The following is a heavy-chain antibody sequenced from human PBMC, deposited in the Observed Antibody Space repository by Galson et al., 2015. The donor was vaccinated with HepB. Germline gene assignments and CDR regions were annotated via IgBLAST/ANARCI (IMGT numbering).Heavy chain of an antibody. CDR3: AKDDINMVVVVISASPFDV. CDR2: ISCDGRNK. Sequence: SLRLSCAASGFSFSDHGIHWVRQAPGKGLEWVATISCDGRNKYYAAAVKVRFTLSRDNSKNTLSLQMNSLTVEDTAIYYCAKDDINMVVVVISASPFDVWGQGTAVIVSS. V-gene: IGHV3-30*18. D-gene: IGHD2-15*01. CDR1: GFSFSDHG. J-gene: IGHJ3*01.